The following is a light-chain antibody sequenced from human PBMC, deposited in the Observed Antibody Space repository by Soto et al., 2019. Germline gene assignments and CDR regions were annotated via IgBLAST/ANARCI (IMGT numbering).Light chain of an antibody. CDR3: QSYDSSLSRRV. V-gene: IGLV1-40*01. J-gene: IGLJ3*02. CDR1: SSNIGAGYD. CDR2: GNN. Sequence: QSVLTQPPSVSGAPGQRVTISCTGSSSNIGAGYDVHWYQQLPETAPKLLIYGNNNRPSGVPDRFSGSKSGTSASLAITGRHAEDEADYHCQSYDSSLSRRVFRRGPTLTVL.